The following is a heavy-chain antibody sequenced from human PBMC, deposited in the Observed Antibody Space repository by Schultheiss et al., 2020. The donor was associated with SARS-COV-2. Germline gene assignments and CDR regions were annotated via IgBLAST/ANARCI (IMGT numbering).Heavy chain of an antibody. CDR1: GFTFSSYA. J-gene: IGHJ4*02. CDR3: ASEAVGNDYFDY. V-gene: IGHV3-7*01. Sequence: GGSLRLSCAASGFTFSSYAMSWVRQAPGKGLEWVANIKQDGSEKYYADSVKGRFTISRDNSKNTLYLQMNSLRAEDTAVYYCASEAVGNDYFDYWGQGTLVTVSS. D-gene: IGHD6-19*01. CDR2: IKQDGSEK.